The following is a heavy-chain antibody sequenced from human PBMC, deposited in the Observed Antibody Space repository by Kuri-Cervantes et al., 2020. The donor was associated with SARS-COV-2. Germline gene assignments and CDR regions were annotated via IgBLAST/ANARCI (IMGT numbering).Heavy chain of an antibody. CDR1: GFTFSSYSMN. D-gene: IGHD3-22*01. CDR2: IYYSGST. CDR3: ASAQGPYYYDSSGYYRFDY. J-gene: IGHJ4*02. V-gene: IGHV4-39*01. Sequence: ESLKISCAASGFTFSSYSMNWVRQPPGKGLEWIGSIYYSGSTYYNPSLKSRVTISVDTSKNQFSLKLSSVTAADTAVYYCASAQGPYYYDSSGYYRFDYWGQGTLVTVSS.